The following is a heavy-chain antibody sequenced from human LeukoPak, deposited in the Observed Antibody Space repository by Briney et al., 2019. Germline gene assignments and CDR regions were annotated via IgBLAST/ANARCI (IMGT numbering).Heavy chain of an antibody. CDR2: IYTSGST. CDR3: ARDLLQLNYYYRDV. V-gene: IGHV4-61*02. Sequence: SQTLSLTCTVSGGSISSGSYYWSWIRQPAGKGLEWIGRIYTSGSTNYNPSLKRRVTISVHTSKNQFSLKLSSVTAADTAVYYCARDLLQLNYYYRDVWGKGTTVTVPS. J-gene: IGHJ6*03. D-gene: IGHD3-3*01. CDR1: GGSISSGSYY.